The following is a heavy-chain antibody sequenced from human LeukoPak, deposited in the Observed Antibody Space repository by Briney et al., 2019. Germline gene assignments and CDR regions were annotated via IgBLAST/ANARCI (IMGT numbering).Heavy chain of an antibody. Sequence: GGSLRLSCAASGFTFSSYWMHWVRQAPGKGLLWVSRINGDGSSTSYADSVKGRFTISRDNAKNTLYLQMNSLRAEDTAVYYCATPFDYWGQGTLVTVSS. CDR2: INGDGSST. J-gene: IGHJ4*02. CDR3: ATPFDY. V-gene: IGHV3-74*01. CDR1: GFTFSSYW.